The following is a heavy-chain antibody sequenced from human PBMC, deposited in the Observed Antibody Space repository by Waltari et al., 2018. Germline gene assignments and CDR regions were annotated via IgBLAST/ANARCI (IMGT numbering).Heavy chain of an antibody. V-gene: IGHV3-21*01. D-gene: IGHD3-16*01. CDR2: ISSSSSYI. Sequence: EVQRVESGGGLVKPGGSLRLSCAASGFTFSSYSMNWVRQAQGKGLEWVSSISSSSSYIYYADSVKGRFTISRDNAKNSLYLQMNSLRAEDTAVYYCARTSAYDYIWGSGDAFDIWGQGTMVTVSS. CDR1: GFTFSSYS. J-gene: IGHJ3*02. CDR3: ARTSAYDYIWGSGDAFDI.